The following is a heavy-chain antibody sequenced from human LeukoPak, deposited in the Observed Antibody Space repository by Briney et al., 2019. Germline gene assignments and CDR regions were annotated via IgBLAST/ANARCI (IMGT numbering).Heavy chain of an antibody. CDR2: ISGSGGST. J-gene: IGHJ1*01. CDR1: GFTFSSYG. CDR3: ATRLLWFGELLHEYFQH. Sequence: GGSLRLSCAASGFTFSSYGTSWVRQAPGKGLEWVSAISGSGGSTYYADSVKGRFTISRDNSKNTLYLQMNSLRAEDTAVYYCATRLLWFGELLHEYFQHWGQGTLVTVSS. D-gene: IGHD3-10*01. V-gene: IGHV3-23*01.